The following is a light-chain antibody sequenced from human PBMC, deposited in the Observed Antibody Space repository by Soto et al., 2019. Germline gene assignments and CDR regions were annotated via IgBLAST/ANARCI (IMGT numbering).Light chain of an antibody. CDR1: SSNIGSNP. V-gene: IGLV1-44*01. CDR3: ASWDDSLNGWV. Sequence: QSVLTQPLSASGAPGQRVTISCSGSSSNIGSNPINWYQQIPGTAPPKLLIYNNNQRPSGVPDRFSGSKSGTSASLDISGLQSEDEADYYCASWDDSLNGWVFGGGTKLTVL. CDR2: NNN. J-gene: IGLJ3*02.